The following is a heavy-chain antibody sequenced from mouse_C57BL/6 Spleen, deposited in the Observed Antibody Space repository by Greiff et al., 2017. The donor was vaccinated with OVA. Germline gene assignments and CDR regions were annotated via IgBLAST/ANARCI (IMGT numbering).Heavy chain of an antibody. D-gene: IGHD2-10*01. Sequence: VQLQQPGAELVRPGSSVKLSCKASGYTFTSYWMDWVKQRPGQGLEWIGNIYPSDSETHYNQKFKDKATLTVDKSSSTAYMQLSSLTSEDSAVYYCARPTRYAMDYWGQGTSVTVSS. CDR3: ARPTRYAMDY. CDR1: GYTFTSYW. CDR2: IYPSDSET. J-gene: IGHJ4*01. V-gene: IGHV1-61*01.